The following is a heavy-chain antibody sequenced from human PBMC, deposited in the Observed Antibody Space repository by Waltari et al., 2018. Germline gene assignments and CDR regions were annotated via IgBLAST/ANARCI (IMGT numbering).Heavy chain of an antibody. CDR1: GGSFSGYY. D-gene: IGHD3-10*01. V-gene: IGHV4-34*01. Sequence: QVQLQQWGAGLLKPSETLSLTCAVYGGSFSGYYWSWIRQPPGKGLEWIGEINHSGSTNYNPSLKSRFTISVDSSKNQFSLKLSSVTAADTAVYYCARGRGGVRGVNHYYYGMDVWGQGTTVTVSS. CDR3: ARGRGGVRGVNHYYYGMDV. CDR2: INHSGST. J-gene: IGHJ6*02.